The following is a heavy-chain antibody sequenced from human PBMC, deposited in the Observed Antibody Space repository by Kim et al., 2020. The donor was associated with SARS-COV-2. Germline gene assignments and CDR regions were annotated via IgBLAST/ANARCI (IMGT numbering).Heavy chain of an antibody. CDR2: IRSKAYGGTT. J-gene: IGHJ6*02. CDR3: TREGEHSIYYYYYGMDV. D-gene: IGHD3-16*01. CDR1: GFTFGDYA. Sequence: GGSLRLSCTASGFTFGDYAMSWFRQAPGKGLEWVGFIRSKAYGGTTEYAASVKGRFTISRDDSKSIAYLQMNSLKTEDTAVYYCTREGEHSIYYYYYGMDVWGQGTTVTVSS. V-gene: IGHV3-49*03.